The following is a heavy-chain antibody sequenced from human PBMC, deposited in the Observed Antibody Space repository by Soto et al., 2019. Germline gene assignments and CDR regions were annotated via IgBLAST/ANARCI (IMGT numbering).Heavy chain of an antibody. D-gene: IGHD2-2*01. V-gene: IGHV4-59*08. Sequence: SETLSLTCTVSGGSSSSYYWSWIRQPPGKGLEWIGYVYYSGSTNYNPSLKSRVTISVDTARNQFSLKLSSVTAADTAVYFCARQLSLAAAPFDICGQGTMV. CDR1: GGSSSSYY. CDR3: ARQLSLAAAPFDI. CDR2: VYYSGST. J-gene: IGHJ3*02.